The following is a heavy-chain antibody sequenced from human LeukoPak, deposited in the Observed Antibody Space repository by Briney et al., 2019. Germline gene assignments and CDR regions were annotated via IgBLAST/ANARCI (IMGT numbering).Heavy chain of an antibody. CDR2: NYSSGST. CDR3: ARGITGSTGFDY. Sequence: SETLSLTCTVSGGSIIGDYWSWIRQPAGKGLEWIGRNYSSGSTNYNPSLKSRVTMSVDTSNNQFSLKLSSVTAADTAVYYCARGITGSTGFDYWGQGTPVAVSS. J-gene: IGHJ4*02. D-gene: IGHD1-7*01. CDR1: GGSIIGDY. V-gene: IGHV4-4*07.